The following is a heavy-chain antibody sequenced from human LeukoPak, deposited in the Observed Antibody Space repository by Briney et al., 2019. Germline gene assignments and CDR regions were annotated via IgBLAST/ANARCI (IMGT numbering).Heavy chain of an antibody. D-gene: IGHD6-13*01. CDR2: IKYDGSEK. Sequence: GGSLRLSCATSGFTFSSYWMTWVRQAPGKGLEWVANIKYDGSEKDYMDSVKGRFTISRDNAKNSLYLQMNSLRAEDTAVYYCARDIEAAGLFLDYWGQGTLVTVSS. J-gene: IGHJ4*02. V-gene: IGHV3-7*01. CDR3: ARDIEAAGLFLDY. CDR1: GFTFSSYW.